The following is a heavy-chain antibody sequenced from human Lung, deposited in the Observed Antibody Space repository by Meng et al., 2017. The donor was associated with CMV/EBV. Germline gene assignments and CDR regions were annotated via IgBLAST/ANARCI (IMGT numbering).Heavy chain of an antibody. J-gene: IGHJ6*02. Sequence: GGSLKIXCAASGFTFSSYAMHWVRQAPGKGLEWVAVISYDGSNKYYADSVKGRFTISRDNSKNTLYLQMNSLRAEDTAVYYCARDGIVVPSTSYYYYGMDVWGQGTTVTVSS. CDR3: ARDGIVVPSTSYYYYGMDV. D-gene: IGHD2-2*01. CDR2: ISYDGSNK. CDR1: GFTFSSYA. V-gene: IGHV3-30*04.